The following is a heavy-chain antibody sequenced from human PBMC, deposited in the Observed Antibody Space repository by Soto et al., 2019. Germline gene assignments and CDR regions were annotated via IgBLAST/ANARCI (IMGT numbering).Heavy chain of an antibody. Sequence: ESGGGVVQPGRSLRLSCAASGFTFSSYAMHWVRQAPGKGLEWVAVISYDGSNKYYADSVKGRFTISRDNSKNTLYLQMNSLRAEDTAVYYCARDARYYDSSGYYYATSPYFDYWGQGTLVTVSS. CDR3: ARDARYYDSSGYYYATSPYFDY. V-gene: IGHV3-30-3*01. J-gene: IGHJ4*02. CDR1: GFTFSSYA. D-gene: IGHD3-22*01. CDR2: ISYDGSNK.